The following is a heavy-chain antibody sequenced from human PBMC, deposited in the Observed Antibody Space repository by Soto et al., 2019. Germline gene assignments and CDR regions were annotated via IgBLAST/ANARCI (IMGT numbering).Heavy chain of an antibody. V-gene: IGHV2-5*01. D-gene: IGHD3-22*01. CDR3: ARMNSSGPVDY. CDR1: GFSLSTSAVG. J-gene: IGHJ4*02. Sequence: SGPTLVNPTQTLTLTCTFSGFSLSTSAVGVGWIRQPPGKALDWLALIYWHDDKRYSPSLKSRVTTTKDTSKNQVILTLTNMDPVDTATYYCARMNSSGPVDYWGQGTLVTVSS. CDR2: IYWHDDK.